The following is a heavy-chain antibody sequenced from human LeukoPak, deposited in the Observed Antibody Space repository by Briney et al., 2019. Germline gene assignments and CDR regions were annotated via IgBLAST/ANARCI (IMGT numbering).Heavy chain of an antibody. CDR2: TYNSGST. CDR1: GGSISIYY. Sequence: SETLSLTCTVSGGSISIYYWSWIRHPPGKGLEGFGYTYNSGSTNYNPSLKSRVTISVDTSKNQFSLKLSSVTAADTAVYYCARLRANWNYVNWFDPWGQGTLVTVSS. CDR3: ARLRANWNYVNWFDP. D-gene: IGHD1-7*01. V-gene: IGHV4-59*08. J-gene: IGHJ5*02.